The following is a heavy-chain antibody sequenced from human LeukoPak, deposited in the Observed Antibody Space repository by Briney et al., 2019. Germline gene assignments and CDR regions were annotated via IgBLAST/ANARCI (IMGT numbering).Heavy chain of an antibody. CDR3: AKDFRWSQDY. Sequence: GGSLRLSCAASGFSFSSYSMNWVRQAPGKGLEWVSSISSSSTSIDYADSVKGRFTISRDNAKSSLYLQMNSLRGEDTAVYYCAKDFRWSQDYWGQGTLVTVSS. CDR2: ISSSSTSI. CDR1: GFSFSSYS. V-gene: IGHV3-21*01. D-gene: IGHD4-23*01. J-gene: IGHJ4*02.